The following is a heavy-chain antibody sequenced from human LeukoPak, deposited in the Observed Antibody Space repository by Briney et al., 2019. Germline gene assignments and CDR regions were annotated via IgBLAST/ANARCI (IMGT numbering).Heavy chain of an antibody. CDR2: INHSGST. Sequence: SETLSLTCAVSGGSISSGGYSWSWIRQPPGKGLEWIGEINHSGSTNFNPSLKSRVTISVDTSKNQFSLKLSSVTAADTAVYYCARGLVAARGQNWFDPWGQGTLVTVSS. V-gene: IGHV4-34*01. CDR3: ARGLVAARGQNWFDP. CDR1: GGSISSGGYS. D-gene: IGHD6-6*01. J-gene: IGHJ5*02.